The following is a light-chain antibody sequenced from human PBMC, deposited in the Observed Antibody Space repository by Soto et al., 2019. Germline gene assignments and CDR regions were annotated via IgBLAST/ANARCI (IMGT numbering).Light chain of an antibody. CDR3: HQYDSWPPHT. J-gene: IGKJ2*01. CDR1: QTVGGN. CDR2: DAS. V-gene: IGKV3-15*01. Sequence: DIVMTQSPATLSVSPGERATLSCRASQTVGGNLAWYQQKPGQPPRLLIYDASTSATGVPARFSGSGSGTEFTLTISSLESDDFALYYCHQYDSWPPHTFGQGIRLEIK.